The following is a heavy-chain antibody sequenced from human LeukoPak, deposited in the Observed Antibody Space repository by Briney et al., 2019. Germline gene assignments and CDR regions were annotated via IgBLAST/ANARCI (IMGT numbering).Heavy chain of an antibody. CDR1: GLSFSSYA. V-gene: IGHV3-23*01. J-gene: IGHJ4*02. Sequence: PGGSLRLSCAASGLSFSSYAMSWVRRAPGKGLEWVSAISGSGCSTYYADSVKGRFTISRDNSKNTLYLQMNSVRAEDTAVYYCAKDGHYYDSSGYYYFDYWGQGTLVTVSS. CDR2: ISGSGCST. CDR3: AKDGHYYDSSGYYYFDY. D-gene: IGHD3-22*01.